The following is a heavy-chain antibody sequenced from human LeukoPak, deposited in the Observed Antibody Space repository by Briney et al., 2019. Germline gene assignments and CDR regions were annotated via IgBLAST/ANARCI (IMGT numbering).Heavy chain of an antibody. CDR1: RYTFTGYY. CDR2: INPNSGGT. J-gene: IGHJ4*02. CDR3: ARRYCSSTSCYNFFDY. D-gene: IGHD2-2*02. V-gene: IGHV1-2*02. Sequence: ASVKVSCKASRYTFTGYYMHWVRQAPGQGLEWMGWINPNSGGTNYAQKFQGRVTMTRDTSISTAYMELSRLRSDDTAVYYCARRYCSSTSCYNFFDYWGQGTLVTVSS.